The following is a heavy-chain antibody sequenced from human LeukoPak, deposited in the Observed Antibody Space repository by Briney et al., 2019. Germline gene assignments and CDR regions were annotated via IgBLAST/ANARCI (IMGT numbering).Heavy chain of an antibody. J-gene: IGHJ6*02. CDR2: IWYDGSNK. Sequence: GGSLRLSCAASGFTFSSYGMHWVRQAPGNGREWVAVIWYDGSNKYYADSVKGRCTISRDNSKNTLYRQMNSLRAEDTAVYYCARDRGDGMDVWGQGTTVTVSS. D-gene: IGHD3-10*01. CDR3: ARDRGDGMDV. V-gene: IGHV3-33*08. CDR1: GFTFSSYG.